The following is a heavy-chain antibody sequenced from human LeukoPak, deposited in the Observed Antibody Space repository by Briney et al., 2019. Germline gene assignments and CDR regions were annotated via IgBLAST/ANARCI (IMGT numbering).Heavy chain of an antibody. CDR2: ISDNGGST. CDR1: GFTFRIYG. V-gene: IGHV3-23*01. D-gene: IGHD5-18*01. Sequence: GGSLRLSCAASGFTFRIYGMSWVRQAPGRGLEWVSTISDNGGSTYYADSVKGRFTISRDNAKNSLYLQMNSLRAEDTAVYYCARGSAMVYYYMDVWGKGTTVTISS. CDR3: ARGSAMVYYYMDV. J-gene: IGHJ6*03.